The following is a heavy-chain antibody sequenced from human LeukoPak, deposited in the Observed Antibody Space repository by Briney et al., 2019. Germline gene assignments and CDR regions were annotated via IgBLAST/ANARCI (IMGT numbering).Heavy chain of an antibody. CDR3: ASEYSSSWANWFDP. J-gene: IGHJ5*02. D-gene: IGHD6-13*01. CDR2: IYTSGST. Sequence: SETLSLTCTVSGGSISSYYWSWIRQPAGKGLEWIGRIYTSGSTNYNPSLKSRVTMSVDTSKNQFSLKLSSVTAADTAVDYCASEYSSSWANWFDPWGQGTLVTVS. V-gene: IGHV4-4*07. CDR1: GGSISSYY.